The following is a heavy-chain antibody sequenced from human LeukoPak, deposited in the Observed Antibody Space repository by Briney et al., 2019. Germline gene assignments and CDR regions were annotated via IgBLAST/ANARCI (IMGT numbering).Heavy chain of an antibody. D-gene: IGHD1-26*01. CDR2: TSYDGSKK. V-gene: IGHV3-30-3*01. CDR3: ARDRYSGSYVDY. CDR1: GFTFSSYA. Sequence: GGSLRLSCAASGFTFSSYAMHWVRQAAGRGLEWVAVTSYDGSKKYYADSVKGRFTISRDNSKNTLYLQMNSLRAEDTAVYYCARDRYSGSYVDYWGQGTMVTVSS. J-gene: IGHJ4*02.